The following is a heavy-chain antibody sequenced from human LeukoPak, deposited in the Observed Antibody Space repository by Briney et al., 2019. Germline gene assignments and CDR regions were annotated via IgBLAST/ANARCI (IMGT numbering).Heavy chain of an antibody. CDR3: ARDMRITMVRGVMYMDV. Sequence: ASVKVSCKASGYTFTSYYMHWVRQAPGQGLEWMGIISPSGGSTSYAQKFQGRVTMTRDTSTSTVYMELSSLRSEDTAVYYCARDMRITMVRGVMYMDVWGKGTTVTISS. V-gene: IGHV1-46*01. CDR2: ISPSGGST. CDR1: GYTFTSYY. D-gene: IGHD3-10*01. J-gene: IGHJ6*03.